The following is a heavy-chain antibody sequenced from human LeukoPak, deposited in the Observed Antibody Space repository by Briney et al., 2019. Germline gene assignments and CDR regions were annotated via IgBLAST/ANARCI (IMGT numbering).Heavy chain of an antibody. CDR1: GYTFTNYY. J-gene: IGHJ4*02. V-gene: IGHV1-46*01. CDR3: ARDYYGGHNLYNFDF. D-gene: IGHD3-10*01. Sequence: ASVKVSCKASGYTFTNYYMRWVRQAPGQGLEWMGMINPSGGRTTYAKKFQGRVTMTRDTSTNTVYTELSSLRSDDTAVYYCARDYYGGHNLYNFDFWGQGTRVIVSS. CDR2: INPSGGRT.